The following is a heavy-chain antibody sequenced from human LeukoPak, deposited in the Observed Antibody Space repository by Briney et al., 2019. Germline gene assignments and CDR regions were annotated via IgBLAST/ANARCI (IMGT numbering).Heavy chain of an antibody. CDR1: GYTFTSYY. Sequence: ASVKVSCKASGYTFTSYYIHWVRQAPGQGLEWMGIINPNTGSATYAQKFQGRVTMTRDTSTTSVYMELSSLRSEDTAVYYCARDSIVVVPAAMEFDYWGQGTLVTVSS. V-gene: IGHV1-46*01. CDR2: INPNTGSA. D-gene: IGHD2-2*01. J-gene: IGHJ4*02. CDR3: ARDSIVVVPAAMEFDY.